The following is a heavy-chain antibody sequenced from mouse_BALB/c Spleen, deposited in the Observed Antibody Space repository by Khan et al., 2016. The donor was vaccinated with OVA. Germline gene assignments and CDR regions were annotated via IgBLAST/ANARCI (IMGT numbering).Heavy chain of an antibody. CDR3: ARRGYDYGRGALFAY. J-gene: IGHJ3*01. Sequence: VQLQESGPGLVQPSQSLSITCTVSGFSLANYSVHWIRQSPGKGLEWLGVIWSAGSTDYNAAFMSRLTITKDNSRSQVFFKMNSLQPKDTAIYXCARRGYDYGRGALFAYWGQGTLVTVSA. D-gene: IGHD2-4*01. CDR1: GFSLANYS. V-gene: IGHV2-2*02. CDR2: IWSAGST.